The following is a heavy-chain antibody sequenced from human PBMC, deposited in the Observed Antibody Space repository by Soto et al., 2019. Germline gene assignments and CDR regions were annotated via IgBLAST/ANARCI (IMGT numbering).Heavy chain of an antibody. V-gene: IGHV1-8*01. J-gene: IGHJ5*02. D-gene: IGHD3-16*01. Sequence: GASVKFSCKASGYSFTNNDVSWVRQATGQGLEWMGWMNPGSGDTGYAQKFQGRVTMTRDISIATAYMELSSLRSDDTAIYYCARMATFGSLNWFDPWGQGTLVTSPQ. CDR2: MNPGSGDT. CDR3: ARMATFGSLNWFDP. CDR1: GYSFTNND.